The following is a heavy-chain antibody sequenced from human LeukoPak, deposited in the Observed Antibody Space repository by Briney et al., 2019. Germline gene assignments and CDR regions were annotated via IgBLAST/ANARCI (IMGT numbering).Heavy chain of an antibody. CDR1: GGSISSGSYY. CDR3: ARGRPTVTTDY. J-gene: IGHJ4*02. CDR2: IYTSGST. Sequence: PSQTLSLTCTVSGGSISSGSYYWSWIRQPAGKGLEWIGRIYTSGSTNYNPSLKSRVTISVDTSKNQFSLKLSSATAADTAVYYCARGRPTVTTDYWGQGTLVTVSS. D-gene: IGHD4-17*01. V-gene: IGHV4-61*02.